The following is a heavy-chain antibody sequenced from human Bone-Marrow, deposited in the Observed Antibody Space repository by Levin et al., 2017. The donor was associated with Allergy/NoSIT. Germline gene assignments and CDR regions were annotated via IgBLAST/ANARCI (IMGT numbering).Heavy chain of an antibody. V-gene: IGHV3-23*01. D-gene: IGHD6-19*01. J-gene: IGHJ4*02. CDR1: GFTFNSYA. Sequence: QPGGSLRLSCAASGFTFNSYALSWVRQAPGKGLEWVSAISGSGSSTYYADSVKGRFTISRDNSKTTPYLQMNSLRAEDTAVYYCAKGAGWVAGAVALIWGQGTLVTVSS. CDR3: AKGAGWVAGAVALI. CDR2: ISGSGSST.